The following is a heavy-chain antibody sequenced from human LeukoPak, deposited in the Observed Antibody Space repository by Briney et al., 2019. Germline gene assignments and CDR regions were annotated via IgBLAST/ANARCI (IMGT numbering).Heavy chain of an antibody. Sequence: PSETLSLTCTVSGGSVSSGSYYWSWIRQPPGKGLEWMGYIYYSGSTNYNPSLKSRVTISVDTSKNQFSLKLSSVTAADTAVYYCARVYDSSGYYWGNWFDPWGQGTLVTVSS. V-gene: IGHV4-61*01. CDR2: IYYSGST. J-gene: IGHJ5*02. CDR1: GGSVSSGSYY. CDR3: ARVYDSSGYYWGNWFDP. D-gene: IGHD3-22*01.